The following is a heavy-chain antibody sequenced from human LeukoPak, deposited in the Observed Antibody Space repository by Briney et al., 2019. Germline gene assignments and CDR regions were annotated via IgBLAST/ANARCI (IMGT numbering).Heavy chain of an antibody. J-gene: IGHJ4*02. CDR2: IIPIFGTA. CDR3: ARDLLGYSRRSAEFQDH. V-gene: IGHV1-69*05. Sequence: SVKVSCKASGGTFSSYAISWVRQAPGQGLEWMGGIIPIFGTANYAQKFQGRVTITTDESTSTAYMELSSLRSEDTAVYYCARDLLGYSRRSAEFQDHWGQGTLVTVSS. D-gene: IGHD6-13*01. CDR1: GGTFSSYA.